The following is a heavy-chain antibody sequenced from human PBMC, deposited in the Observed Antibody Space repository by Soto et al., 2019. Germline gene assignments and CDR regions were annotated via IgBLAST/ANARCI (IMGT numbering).Heavy chain of an antibody. V-gene: IGHV3-23*01. CDR1: GSTFTDFT. CDR3: ARRPDAFDI. CDR2: ISGDGLST. J-gene: IGHJ3*02. Sequence: EVQLLESGGGLVQPGGSLRLSCAGSGSTFTDFTMTWVRQAPGKGLEWVSAISGDGLSTYYAGSVKGRFTISRDNSKNTLYLQMNSLRAEDTAVYYCARRPDAFDIWGRGTMVTVSS.